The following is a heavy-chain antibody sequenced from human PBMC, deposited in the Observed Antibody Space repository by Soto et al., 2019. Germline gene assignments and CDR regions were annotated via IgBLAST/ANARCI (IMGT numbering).Heavy chain of an antibody. J-gene: IGHJ4*02. Sequence: ASVKVSCKTSGYTFTGYYLNWVLQAPGRGLEWVGWINPKTGDTNNAQKFQGRVTMTTDTSISTGYMELSGLKSDDTAVYYCVTGDHLVRWGQGTRVTVSS. CDR2: INPKTGDT. D-gene: IGHD6-6*01. V-gene: IGHV1-2*02. CDR3: VTGDHLVR. CDR1: GYTFTGYY.